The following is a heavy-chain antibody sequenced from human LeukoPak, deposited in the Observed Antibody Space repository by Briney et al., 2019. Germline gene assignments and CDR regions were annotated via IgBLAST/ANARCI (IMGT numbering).Heavy chain of an antibody. Sequence: TGGSLRLSCAASGFTFSSYAMSWVRQAPGKGLEWVPVISGNGGRTYYADSVKGRFTISRDNSKNTLYLQMNSLRAEDTAVYYCAKVRDLDTVLGRFDNWGQGTLVTVSS. CDR2: ISGNGGRT. CDR3: AKVRDLDTVLGRFDN. D-gene: IGHD5-18*01. J-gene: IGHJ5*02. V-gene: IGHV3-23*01. CDR1: GFTFSSYA.